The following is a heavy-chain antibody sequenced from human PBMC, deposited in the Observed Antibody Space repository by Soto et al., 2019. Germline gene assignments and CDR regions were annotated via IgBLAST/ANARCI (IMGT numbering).Heavy chain of an antibody. V-gene: IGHV4-4*02. J-gene: IGHJ4*02. CDR2: IYHSGST. Sequence: SETLSLTCAVSGVTVSNNNWWICVRQPPGKGLEWISDIYHSGSTNYNPSLKSRVTISVETSKNKFSLKLSSVTAAETAVFYCARLRWEQSWVFDYWGQGTLITVSS. CDR3: ARLRWEQSWVFDY. CDR1: GVTVSNNNW. D-gene: IGHD1-26*01.